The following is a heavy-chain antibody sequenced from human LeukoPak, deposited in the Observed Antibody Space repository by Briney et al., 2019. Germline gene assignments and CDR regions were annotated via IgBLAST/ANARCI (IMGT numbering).Heavy chain of an antibody. CDR2: ISYDGSNI. CDR1: GFTLSSYA. J-gene: IGHJ1*01. CDR3: VRDDVYYYDSSGYPH. V-gene: IGHV3-30*14. Sequence: GGSLRLSCAASGFTLSSYAMHWVRQAPGKGLEWVAVISYDGSNIYYADSVKGRFFISRDNSKNTLFLQLSSLRPEDTAVYYCVRDDVYYYDSSGYPHWGQGTLVTVSS. D-gene: IGHD3-22*01.